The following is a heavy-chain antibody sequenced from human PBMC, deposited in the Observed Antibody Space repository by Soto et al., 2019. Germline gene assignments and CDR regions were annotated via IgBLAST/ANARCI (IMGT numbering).Heavy chain of an antibody. V-gene: IGHV3-30-3*01. D-gene: IGHD5-12*01. CDR1: GFTFSSYA. CDR2: ISYDGSNK. J-gene: IGHJ4*02. CDR3: AKDGDGRWLQLPLDDFDY. Sequence: PGGSLRLSCAASGFTFSSYAMHWVRQAPGKWLEWVAVISYDGSNKYYADSVKGRFTISRDNSKNTLYLQMNSLRAEDAAVYYCAKDGDGRWLQLPLDDFDYWGQGXLVTVYS.